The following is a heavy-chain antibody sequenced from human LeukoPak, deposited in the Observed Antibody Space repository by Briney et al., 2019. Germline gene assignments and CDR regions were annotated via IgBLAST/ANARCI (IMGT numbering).Heavy chain of an antibody. D-gene: IGHD3-10*01. J-gene: IGHJ3*02. V-gene: IGHV3-23*01. CDR3: AKDRGLLWFGELSAFDI. Sequence: GGTLRLSCAASGFTFSSYGMSWVRQAPGKGLEWVSAISGSGGSTYYADSVKGRFTISRDNSKNTLYLQMNSLRAEDTAVYYCAKDRGLLWFGELSAFDIWGQGSMVTVSS. CDR1: GFTFSSYG. CDR2: ISGSGGST.